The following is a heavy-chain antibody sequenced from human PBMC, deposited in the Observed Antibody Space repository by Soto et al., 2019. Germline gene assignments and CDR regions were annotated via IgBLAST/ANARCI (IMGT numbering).Heavy chain of an antibody. J-gene: IGHJ4*02. CDR2: ISSSGSTI. CDR3: AREVLVAGTSGGFDY. CDR1: GFTFSSYE. Sequence: GSLRLSCAASGFTFSSYEMNWVRQAPGKGLEWVSYISSSGSTIYYADSVKGRFTISRDNAKNSLYLQMNSLRAEDTAAYYCAREVLVAGTSGGFDYWGQGTLVTVSS. D-gene: IGHD6-19*01. V-gene: IGHV3-48*03.